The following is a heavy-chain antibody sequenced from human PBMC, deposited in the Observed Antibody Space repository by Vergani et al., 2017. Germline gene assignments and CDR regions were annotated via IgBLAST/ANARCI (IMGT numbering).Heavy chain of an antibody. D-gene: IGHD3-22*01. CDR3: ARDTDYYDSSGYLGY. CDR1: GFTFSSYS. Sequence: EVQLVESGGGLVQPGGSLRLSCAASGFTFSSYSMNWVRQAPGKGLEWVSYISSSSSTIYYADSVKGRFTISRDNAKNSLYLQMNSLRAEDTAVYYCARDTDYYDSSGYLGYWGQGTLVTVSS. CDR2: ISSSSSTI. J-gene: IGHJ4*02. V-gene: IGHV3-48*01.